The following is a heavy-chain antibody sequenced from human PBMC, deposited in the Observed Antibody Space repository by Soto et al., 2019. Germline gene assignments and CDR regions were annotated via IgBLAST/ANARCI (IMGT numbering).Heavy chain of an antibody. V-gene: IGHV3-23*01. Sequence: EVQLLESGGGLVQPGGSLRLSCAASGFTFSSYAMSWVRQAPGKGLEWVSAISGSGGSTYYADSVNGRFTISRDNSKNTLYLQMNSLRAEDTAVYYCAKKGRFLEWLLMGVIDYWGQGALVTVSS. CDR1: GFTFSSYA. D-gene: IGHD3-3*01. CDR3: AKKGRFLEWLLMGVIDY. J-gene: IGHJ4*02. CDR2: ISGSGGST.